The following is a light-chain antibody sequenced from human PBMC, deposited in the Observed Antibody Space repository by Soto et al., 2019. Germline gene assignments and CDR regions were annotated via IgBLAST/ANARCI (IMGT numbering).Light chain of an antibody. J-gene: IGKJ3*01. V-gene: IGKV1-5*01. CDR1: QRVIVC. CDR2: QAS. Sequence: DIQMTQSPSTLSASVGDRVTITCRASQRVIVCLAWYQHKAGEAPKLLIYQASSLESGVPSRFSGSGSETEFTLTISGLQSGDYATYYCQQYNSYSPTFGRGTKVDI. CDR3: QQYNSYSPT.